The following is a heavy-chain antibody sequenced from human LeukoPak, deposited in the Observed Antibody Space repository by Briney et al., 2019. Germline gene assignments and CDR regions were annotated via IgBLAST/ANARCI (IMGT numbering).Heavy chain of an antibody. Sequence: GGSLRLSCAASGFTVSSNYMSWVRQAPGKGLEWVSVIYSGGSTYYADSVKGRFTISRDSSKNTLYLQMNSLRAEDTAVYYCAREDKVTPFDYWGQGTLVTVSS. CDR1: GFTVSSNY. J-gene: IGHJ4*02. CDR3: AREDKVTPFDY. CDR2: IYSGGST. D-gene: IGHD4-23*01. V-gene: IGHV3-66*01.